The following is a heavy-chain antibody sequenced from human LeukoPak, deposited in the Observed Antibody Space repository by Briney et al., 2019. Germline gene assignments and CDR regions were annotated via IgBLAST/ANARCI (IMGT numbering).Heavy chain of an antibody. V-gene: IGHV3-21*01. CDR1: RFTFSSYS. CDR3: ARDIRGYSYGTAFDY. CDR2: ISSSNNFI. Sequence: GGSLRLSCAASRFTFSSYSMNWVRQAPGKGLEWVSSISSSNNFIYYADSVKGRFTISRDNAKNSLYLQMNSLRGEDTAVYYCARDIRGYSYGTAFDYWGQGTLVTVSS. J-gene: IGHJ4*02. D-gene: IGHD5-18*01.